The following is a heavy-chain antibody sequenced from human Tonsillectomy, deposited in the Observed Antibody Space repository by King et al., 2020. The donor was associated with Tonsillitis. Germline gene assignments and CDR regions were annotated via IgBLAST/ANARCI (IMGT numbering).Heavy chain of an antibody. CDR2: IYYSGST. V-gene: IGHV4-59*01. J-gene: IGHJ6*02. D-gene: IGHD5-12*01. CDR3: AAVATGIKGYYYYGMDV. CDR1: GGSISSYY. Sequence: VQLQESGPGLVKPSETLSLTCTVSGGSISSYYWSWIRQPPGKGLEWIGYIYYSGSTNYNPSLKSRVTISVDTSKNQFSLKLSSVTAADTAVYYCAAVATGIKGYYYYGMDVWGQGTTVTVSS.